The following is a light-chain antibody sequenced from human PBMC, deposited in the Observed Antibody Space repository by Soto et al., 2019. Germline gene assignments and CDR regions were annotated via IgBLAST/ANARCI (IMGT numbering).Light chain of an antibody. J-gene: IGLJ7*01. V-gene: IGLV1-44*01. CDR1: SSNIGSNT. CDR3: AAWDDSLNGPV. CDR2: SNN. Sequence: QSVLTQPPSASGTPGKRVTISCSGSSSNIGSNTVNWYQQLPGTAPKLLIYSNNQRPSGVPDRFSGSKSGTSASLAISGLQSEDEADYYCAAWDDSLNGPVFGGGTQLTVL.